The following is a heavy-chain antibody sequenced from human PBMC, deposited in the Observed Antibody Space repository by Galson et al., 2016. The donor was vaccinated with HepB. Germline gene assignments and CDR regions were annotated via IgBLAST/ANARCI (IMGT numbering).Heavy chain of an antibody. CDR1: GFTFSSYA. CDR2: ISGSGGST. D-gene: IGHD1-26*01. Sequence: SLRLSCAASGFTFSSYAMSWVRQAPGKGLEWVSAISGSGGSTYYADSVKGRFTISRDNSKSTLYLQINGLRVDDTAVYYCAKRRGAAMIAAKVGDDFWGQGTLVIVSS. V-gene: IGHV3-23*01. J-gene: IGHJ4*02. CDR3: AKRRGAAMIAAKVGDDF.